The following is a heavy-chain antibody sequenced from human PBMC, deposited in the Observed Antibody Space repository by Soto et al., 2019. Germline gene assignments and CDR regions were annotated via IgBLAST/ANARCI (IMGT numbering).Heavy chain of an antibody. CDR1: GGSISSGGYY. Sequence: ASETLSLTCTVSGGSISSGGYYWSWIRQHPGKGLEWIGYIYYSGSTYYNPSLKSRVTISVDTSKNQFSLKLSSVTAADTAVYYCARGGGAAPVNYWGQGTLVTVSS. CDR3: ARGGGAAPVNY. CDR2: IYYSGST. V-gene: IGHV4-31*03. J-gene: IGHJ4*02. D-gene: IGHD1-26*01.